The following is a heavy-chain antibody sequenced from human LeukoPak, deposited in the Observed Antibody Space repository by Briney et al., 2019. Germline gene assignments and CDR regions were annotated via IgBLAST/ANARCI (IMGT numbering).Heavy chain of an antibody. CDR1: GFTFSSYA. Sequence: GGSLRLSCEASGFTFSSYAMHWVRQAPGKGLEWVAVIPYDGSNKYYADSVKGRFTISRDNSKNTLYLQMNSLRAEDTAVYYCARGYNYFDYWGQGTLVTVSS. CDR3: ARGYNYFDY. CDR2: IPYDGSNK. J-gene: IGHJ4*02. V-gene: IGHV3-30*04. D-gene: IGHD5-18*01.